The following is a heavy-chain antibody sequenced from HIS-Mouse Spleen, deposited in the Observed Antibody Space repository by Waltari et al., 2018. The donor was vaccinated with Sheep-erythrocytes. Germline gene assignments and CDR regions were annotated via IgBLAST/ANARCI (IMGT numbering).Heavy chain of an antibody. CDR1: GFTFSSYA. CDR2: ISYDGSNK. Sequence: QVQLVESGGGVVQPGRSLRLSCAASGFTFSSYAMPWFRKAPGKGLEWVAVISYDGSNKYYADSVKGRFTISRDNSKNTLYLQMNSLRAEDTAVYYCARGGIAAAGGPFDYWGQGTLVTVSS. CDR3: ARGGIAAAGGPFDY. J-gene: IGHJ4*02. D-gene: IGHD6-13*01. V-gene: IGHV3-30-3*01.